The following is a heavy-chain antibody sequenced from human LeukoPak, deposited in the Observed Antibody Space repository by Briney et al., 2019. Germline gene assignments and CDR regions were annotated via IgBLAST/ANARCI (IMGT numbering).Heavy chain of an antibody. J-gene: IGHJ5*02. D-gene: IGHD1-20*01. V-gene: IGHV3-7*01. Sequence: PGGSLRLSCEASGFTFSNYWMTWVRQAPGKGLEWVGNIKQDGSETYCVDSVKGRFTLSRDNARNSLYLQMNYLGVDDTAVYYCARGGMPGAPDLWGQGTLVTVSS. CDR3: ARGGMPGAPDL. CDR1: GFTFSNYW. CDR2: IKQDGSET.